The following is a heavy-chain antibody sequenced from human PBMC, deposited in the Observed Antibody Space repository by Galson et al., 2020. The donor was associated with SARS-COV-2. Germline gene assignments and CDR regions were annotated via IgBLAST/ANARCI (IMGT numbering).Heavy chain of an antibody. CDR3: TEDGRY. V-gene: IGHV3-7*03. CDR2: INPDGSET. Sequence: GGSLRLSCVGSRFTFSNDWKSWVSQAPGKGLEWVAHINPDGSETYYVDSVRGRFNTSRDNAKSSLYLQMNTLRVEDTAVYYCTEDGRYWGQGTLVTVSS. J-gene: IGHJ4*02. CDR1: RFTFSNDW.